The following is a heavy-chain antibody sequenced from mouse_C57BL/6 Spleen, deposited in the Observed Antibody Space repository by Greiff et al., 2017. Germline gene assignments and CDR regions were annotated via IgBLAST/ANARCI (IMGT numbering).Heavy chain of an antibody. Sequence: QVQLQQPGPELVKPGASVKLSCKASGYTFTSYWMHWVKQRPGQGLEWIGNINPSNGGTNYNEKFKSKATLTVDKSSSTAYMQLSSLTSEDSAVYYCARQRGDYDGAWFAYWGQGTLVTVSA. CDR2: INPSNGGT. CDR1: GYTFTSYW. V-gene: IGHV1-53*01. D-gene: IGHD2-4*01. J-gene: IGHJ3*01. CDR3: ARQRGDYDGAWFAY.